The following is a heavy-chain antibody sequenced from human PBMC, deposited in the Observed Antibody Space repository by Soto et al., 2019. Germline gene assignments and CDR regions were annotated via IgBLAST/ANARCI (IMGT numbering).Heavy chain of an antibody. CDR3: ARGAYYYDSSGYEQQYNWFDP. CDR1: GGTFSSYA. D-gene: IGHD3-22*01. J-gene: IGHJ5*02. CDR2: IIPIFGTA. Sequence: SVKVSCKASGGTFSSYAISWVRQAPGQGLEWMGGIIPIFGTANYAQKFQGRVTITADESTSTAYMELSSLRSEDTAVYYCARGAYYYDSSGYEQQYNWFDPWGQGTLVTVSS. V-gene: IGHV1-69*13.